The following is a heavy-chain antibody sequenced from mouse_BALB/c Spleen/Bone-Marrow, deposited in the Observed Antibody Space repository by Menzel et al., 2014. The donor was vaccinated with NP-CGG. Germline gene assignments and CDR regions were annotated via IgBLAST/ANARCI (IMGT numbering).Heavy chain of an antibody. V-gene: IGHV1-7*01. CDR1: GYTFTSYW. CDR2: INPSTGYT. J-gene: IGHJ2*01. CDR3: ARDHPYYFDY. Sequence: VQLQQSGAELAKPGASVKMPCKASGYTFTSYWMHWVKQRPGQGLEWIGYINPSTGYTEYNQKFKDKATLTADKSSSTAYMQLSSLTSEDSAVYYCARDHPYYFDYWGQGTPLTVSS.